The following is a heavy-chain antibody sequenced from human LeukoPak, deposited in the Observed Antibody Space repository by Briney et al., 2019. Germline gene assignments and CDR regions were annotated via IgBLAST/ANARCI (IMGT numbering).Heavy chain of an antibody. Sequence: SQTLSLTCTVSGGSISSGSNSWNWIRQPAGKDPEWIGRIYSSGSTSYNPSLKSRVTISVDTSKKQFSLTLSPVTAADTAVYYCARESSGYPYYFDFWGQGTLVTLSS. V-gene: IGHV4-61*02. D-gene: IGHD3-22*01. J-gene: IGHJ4*02. CDR1: GGSISSGSNS. CDR2: IYSSGST. CDR3: ARESSGYPYYFDF.